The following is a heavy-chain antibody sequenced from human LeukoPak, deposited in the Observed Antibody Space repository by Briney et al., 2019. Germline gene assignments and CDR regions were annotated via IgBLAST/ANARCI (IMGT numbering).Heavy chain of an antibody. CDR3: VKGWVRGVMNY. CDR2: ISNNADTT. J-gene: IGHJ4*02. V-gene: IGHV3-64D*06. Sequence: GSLRLSCSASGFTFTAYSMYWVRQAPGKGLEYVSAISNNADTTYYADSVKGRFTIYRDNSKNTLYLQMSSLRAEDTAVYSCVKGWVRGVMNYWGQGTLVTVS. CDR1: GFTFTAYS. D-gene: IGHD3-10*01.